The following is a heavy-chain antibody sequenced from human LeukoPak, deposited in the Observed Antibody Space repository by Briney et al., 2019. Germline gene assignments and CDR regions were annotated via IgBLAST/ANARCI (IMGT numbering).Heavy chain of an antibody. V-gene: IGHV3-21*06. Sequence: GGSLRLSCTTSGLTFSTSGFNWVRQAPGKGLEWVASIGPTGFDRYHADSIKGRFTISRDNANNFLYLQMDSLRAEDTAVYYCARVDFWSGYYRVLGTDYWGQGTLVTVSS. J-gene: IGHJ4*02. D-gene: IGHD3-3*01. CDR1: GLTFSTSG. CDR2: IGPTGFDR. CDR3: ARVDFWSGYYRVLGTDY.